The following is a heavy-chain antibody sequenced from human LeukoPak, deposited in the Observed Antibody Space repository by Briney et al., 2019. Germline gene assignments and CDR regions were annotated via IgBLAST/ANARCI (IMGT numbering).Heavy chain of an antibody. CDR2: IIPIFGIA. CDR1: GGTFSSYA. D-gene: IGHD2-2*01. Sequence: ASVKVSCKASGGTFSSYAISWVRQAPGQGLEWMGRIIPIFGIANYAQKFQGRVTITADKSTSTAYMEPSSLRSEDTAVYYCARSGCSSTSCYPYNNWFGPWGQGTLVTVSS. CDR3: ARSGCSSTSCYPYNNWFGP. J-gene: IGHJ5*02. V-gene: IGHV1-69*04.